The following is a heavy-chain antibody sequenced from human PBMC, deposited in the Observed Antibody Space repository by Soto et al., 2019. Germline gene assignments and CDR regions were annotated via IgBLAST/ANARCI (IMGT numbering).Heavy chain of an antibody. D-gene: IGHD6-19*01. V-gene: IGHV3-30-3*01. CDR2: ISYDGSNK. Sequence: SLRLSCAASGFTFSSYAMHWVRQAPGKGLEWVAVISYDGSNKCYADSVKGRFTISRDNSKNTLYLQMNSLRAEDTAVYYWARGPHSGWYAAAPYYFDYWGQGTLVTVSS. CDR1: GFTFSSYA. CDR3: ARGPHSGWYAAAPYYFDY. J-gene: IGHJ4*02.